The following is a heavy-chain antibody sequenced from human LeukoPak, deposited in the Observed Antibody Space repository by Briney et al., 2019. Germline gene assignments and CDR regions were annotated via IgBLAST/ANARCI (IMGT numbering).Heavy chain of an antibody. CDR3: ARDTIAAAVPRNWFDP. CDR2: IRGSGGST. D-gene: IGHD6-13*01. CDR1: GFTFSSYA. J-gene: IGHJ5*02. V-gene: IGHV3-23*01. Sequence: GGSLRLSCAASGFTFSSYAMSWVRQAPGKGLEWVSAIRGSGGSTYYADSVKGRFTISRDNSKNTLYLQMNSLRAEDTAVYYCARDTIAAAVPRNWFDPWGQGTLVTVSS.